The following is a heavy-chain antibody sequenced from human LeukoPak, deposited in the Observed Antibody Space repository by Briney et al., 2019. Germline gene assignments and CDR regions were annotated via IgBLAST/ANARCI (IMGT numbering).Heavy chain of an antibody. Sequence: PGGSLRLSCAASGFTFSSYSMNWVRQAPGKGLEWVSSISSSSSYIYYADSVKGRFTISRDNAKNSLYLQMNSLRAEDTAVYYCAREYYYDSSGYYSHYYGMDVWGQGTTVTVSS. CDR3: AREYYYDSSGYYSHYYGMDV. J-gene: IGHJ6*02. CDR1: GFTFSSYS. D-gene: IGHD3-22*01. V-gene: IGHV3-21*01. CDR2: ISSSSSYI.